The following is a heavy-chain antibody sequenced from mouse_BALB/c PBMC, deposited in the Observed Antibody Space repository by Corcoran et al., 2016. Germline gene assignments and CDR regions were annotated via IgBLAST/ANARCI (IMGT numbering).Heavy chain of an antibody. CDR2: IDPANGNT. CDR3: APRLGYYAMDY. J-gene: IGHJ4*01. CDR1: GFNIKDTY. D-gene: IGHD3-3*01. Sequence: EVQLQQSGAELVKPGASVKLSCTASGFNIKDTYMYWVKQGPEQGLEWIGRIDPANGNTKYDPKFQGKATITADTSSNTAYLQLSSLTSEDTAVYYCAPRLGYYAMDYWGQGTSVTVSS. V-gene: IGHV14-3*02.